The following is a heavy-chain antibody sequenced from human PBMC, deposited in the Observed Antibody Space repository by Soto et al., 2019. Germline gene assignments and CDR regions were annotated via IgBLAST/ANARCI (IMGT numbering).Heavy chain of an antibody. J-gene: IGHJ6*02. V-gene: IGHV1-2*02. D-gene: IGHD3-3*01. CDR2: INPNSGGT. CDR3: ARVDDFWSGAPYYYYGMDV. CDR1: VYTFTGYY. Sequence: ASVKVSCKASVYTFTGYYIHCVRQAPGQGLEWMGWINPNSGGTNYAQKFQGRVTMTRDTSISTAYMELSRLRSGDTAVYYCARVDDFWSGAPYYYYGMDVWGQGTTVTVSS.